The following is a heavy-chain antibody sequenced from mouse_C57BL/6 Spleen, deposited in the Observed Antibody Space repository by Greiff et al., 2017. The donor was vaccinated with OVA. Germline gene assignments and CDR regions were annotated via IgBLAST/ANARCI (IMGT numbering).Heavy chain of an antibody. CDR2: ISSGSSTI. CDR1: GFTFSDYG. V-gene: IGHV5-17*01. CDR3: AKEDGDGFAY. Sequence: EVKLMESGGGLVKPGGSLKLSCAASGFTFSDYGMHWVRQAPEKGLEWVAYISSGSSTIYYADTVKGRFTISRYNAKNTLFLQMTSLRSEDTAMYYCAKEDGDGFAYWGQGTLVTVSA. J-gene: IGHJ3*01. D-gene: IGHD3-3*01.